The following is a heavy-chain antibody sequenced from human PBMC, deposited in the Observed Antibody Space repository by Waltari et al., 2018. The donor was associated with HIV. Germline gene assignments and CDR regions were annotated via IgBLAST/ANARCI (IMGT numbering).Heavy chain of an antibody. D-gene: IGHD5-18*01. Sequence: EVQLVESGGGLVKPGGSLRLSCAASGLPFSSDWLSCGRTAPGKGSEWVAKIKQDGSEEYYVDAVKGRFTISRDNANNSLYLQMNSLRAEDTAVYYCATLGGGYSYGALDYWGQGTLVTVSS. CDR3: ATLGGGYSYGALDY. CDR1: GLPFSSDW. V-gene: IGHV3-7*01. J-gene: IGHJ4*02. CDR2: IKQDGSEE.